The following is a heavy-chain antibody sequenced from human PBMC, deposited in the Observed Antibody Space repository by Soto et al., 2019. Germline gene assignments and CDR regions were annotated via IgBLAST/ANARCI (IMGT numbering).Heavy chain of an antibody. Sequence: PSETLSLTCSVSGGSFSSYYWSWIRQPPGKGLEWIGYIFYSGSTNYNPSLKSRVTISVDTSKNQFSLKLSSVTAADTAVYYCARDGDYYDSSGYYWRYFDYWGQGTLVTVSS. CDR1: GGSFSSYY. J-gene: IGHJ4*02. V-gene: IGHV4-59*12. D-gene: IGHD3-22*01. CDR2: IFYSGST. CDR3: ARDGDYYDSSGYYWRYFDY.